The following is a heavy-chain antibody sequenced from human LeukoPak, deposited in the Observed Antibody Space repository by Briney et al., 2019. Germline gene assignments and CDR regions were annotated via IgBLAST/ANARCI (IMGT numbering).Heavy chain of an antibody. J-gene: IGHJ1*01. CDR2: ISGSGGRV. Sequence: GGSLRLSCAASGFTFSSYAMSWVRQVPGQGLDWVSAISGSGGRVYYADSVKGRFNISRDNSKNTVSLQMNGLRPEDTAVYYCAKGSFTMVQGVPSEYFQHRGQGSLVIVSS. CDR1: GFTFSSYA. V-gene: IGHV3-23*01. D-gene: IGHD3-10*01. CDR3: AKGSFTMVQGVPSEYFQH.